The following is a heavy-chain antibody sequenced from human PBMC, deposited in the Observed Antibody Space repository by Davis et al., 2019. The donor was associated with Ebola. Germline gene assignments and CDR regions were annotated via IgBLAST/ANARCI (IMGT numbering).Heavy chain of an antibody. CDR1: GGSISSSNW. J-gene: IGHJ4*02. CDR2: IYHSGST. D-gene: IGHD6-13*01. V-gene: IGHV4-4*02. CDR3: ARRSYSSSLIDS. Sequence: MPSETLSLTCAVSGGSISSSNWWSWVRQPPGKGQEWIGEIYHSGSTNYNPSLKSRVSISVDTSKNQFSLKLSSVTAADTAVYFCARRSYSSSLIDSWGQGSLVTVSS.